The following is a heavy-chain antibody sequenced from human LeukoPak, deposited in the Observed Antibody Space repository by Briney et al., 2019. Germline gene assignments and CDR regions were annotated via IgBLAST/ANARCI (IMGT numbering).Heavy chain of an antibody. CDR2: IYYSGST. V-gene: IGHV4-59*01. CDR1: GDSISSYY. J-gene: IGHJ4*02. D-gene: IGHD3-22*01. Sequence: SETLSLTCTVSGDSISSYYWSWIRQPPGKGLEWIGYIYYSGSTNYNPSLKSRVTISVDTSKNQFSLRLSSVTAADTAMYYCAGGRGYYDSSGYYSAFDYWGQGTLVTVSS. CDR3: AGGRGYYDSSGYYSAFDY.